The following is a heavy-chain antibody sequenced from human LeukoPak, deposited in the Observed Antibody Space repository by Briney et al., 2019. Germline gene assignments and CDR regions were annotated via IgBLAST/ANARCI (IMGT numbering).Heavy chain of an antibody. Sequence: IPSETLSLTCAVYGGSFSGYYWSWIRQPPGKGLEWIGEINHSGSTNYNPSLKSRVTISVDTSKNQFSLKLSSVTAADTAVYYCARRYSSSSAFDYWGQGTLVAVSS. CDR1: GGSFSGYY. J-gene: IGHJ4*02. D-gene: IGHD6-6*01. CDR2: INHSGST. V-gene: IGHV4-34*01. CDR3: ARRYSSSSAFDY.